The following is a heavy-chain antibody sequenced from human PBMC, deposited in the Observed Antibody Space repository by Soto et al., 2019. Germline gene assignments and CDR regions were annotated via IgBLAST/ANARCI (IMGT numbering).Heavy chain of an antibody. Sequence: SETLSLTCTVSGGSISSYYWSWIRQPAGKGLEWIGRIYTSGSTNYNPSLKSRVTMSVDTSKNQFSLKLSSVTAADTAVYYCAGSSPTFSHYYYYGMDVWGQGATVTVSS. J-gene: IGHJ6*02. CDR3: AGSSPTFSHYYYYGMDV. V-gene: IGHV4-4*07. CDR1: GGSISSYY. CDR2: IYTSGST. D-gene: IGHD6-13*01.